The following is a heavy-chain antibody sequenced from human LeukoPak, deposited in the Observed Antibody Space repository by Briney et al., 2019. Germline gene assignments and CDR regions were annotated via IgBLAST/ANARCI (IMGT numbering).Heavy chain of an antibody. J-gene: IGHJ5*02. Sequence: GGSLRLSCAASGFTFSSYGMHWVRQAPGKGLEWVAVISYDGSNKYYADSVKGRFTISRDNSKNTLYLQMSSLRAEDTAVYYCAKDSYYYDSSGWFDPWGQGTLVTVSS. CDR1: GFTFSSYG. CDR3: AKDSYYYDSSGWFDP. D-gene: IGHD3-22*01. V-gene: IGHV3-30*18. CDR2: ISYDGSNK.